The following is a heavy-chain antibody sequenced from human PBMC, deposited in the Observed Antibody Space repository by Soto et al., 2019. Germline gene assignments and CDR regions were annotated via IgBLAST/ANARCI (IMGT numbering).Heavy chain of an antibody. D-gene: IGHD3-22*01. V-gene: IGHV3-11*04. Sequence: QVQLVESGGDLVKPGGSLRLSCAASGYTFSDYYMSWIRQAPGKGLEWFSYIDTSSTKIYYTDSVKGRFTIPRDNAENTPYLEMNSLRDEDTAVYYCASDYDMGSGYLSPVDYWGQGTLVTVSS. J-gene: IGHJ4*02. CDR3: ASDYDMGSGYLSPVDY. CDR2: IDTSSTKI. CDR1: GYTFSDYY.